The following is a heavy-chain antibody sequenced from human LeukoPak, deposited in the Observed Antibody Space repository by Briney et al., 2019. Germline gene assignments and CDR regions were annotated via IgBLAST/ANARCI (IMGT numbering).Heavy chain of an antibody. J-gene: IGHJ6*02. Sequence: PGGTLSLTCAVSGGTISSSGNYWGWIGPPPGKELEWIGSIYYSGSTYYNPSLKSRVTISVDTSKKQFSLKLSSVTAADTAVYYCARHGSGDQYFDWLLSKGYYCGRDVWGQGTTVTVSS. D-gene: IGHD3-9*01. V-gene: IGHV4-39*01. CDR1: GGTISSSGNY. CDR2: IYYSGST. CDR3: ARHGSGDQYFDWLLSKGYYCGRDV.